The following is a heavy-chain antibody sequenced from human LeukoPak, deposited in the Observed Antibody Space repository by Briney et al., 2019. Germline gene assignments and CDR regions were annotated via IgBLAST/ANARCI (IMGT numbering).Heavy chain of an antibody. V-gene: IGHV1-69*01. Sequence: SVKVSCKASGGTFSSYAISWVRQAPGQGLEWMGGIIPIFGTANYAQKFQGRVTITADESTSTAYMELSSLRSEDTAVYYCARLDSYGKTGDLEVAFDIWGQGTMVTVSS. CDR1: GGTFSSYA. J-gene: IGHJ3*02. CDR3: ARLDSYGKTGDLEVAFDI. CDR2: IIPIFGTA. D-gene: IGHD5-18*01.